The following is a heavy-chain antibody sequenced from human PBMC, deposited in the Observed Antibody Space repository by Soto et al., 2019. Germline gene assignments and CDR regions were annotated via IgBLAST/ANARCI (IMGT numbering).Heavy chain of an antibody. V-gene: IGHV3-23*01. D-gene: IGHD3-22*01. Sequence: GRSLRLSCAASGFTLSSYAMSWVRQAPGKGLEWVSAISGSGGSTYYADSVKGRFTISRENSKNTLYLQMNSLRAEDTAVYYCANDMIVLVAWYYFDYWAQGTLVTVSS. J-gene: IGHJ4*02. CDR1: GFTLSSYA. CDR3: ANDMIVLVAWYYFDY. CDR2: ISGSGGST.